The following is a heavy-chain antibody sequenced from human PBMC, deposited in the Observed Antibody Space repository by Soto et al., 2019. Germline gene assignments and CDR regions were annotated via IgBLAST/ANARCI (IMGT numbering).Heavy chain of an antibody. Sequence: PGGSLRLSCEASGFMFGTSGMHWVRQAPGKGLEWVSGIWLDGSERYYSDAVKGRFTISREDSKNTLFLQMNSLSVEDTAVYFWARDASGTTSFLASWGQGT. V-gene: IGHV3-33*01. D-gene: IGHD1-1*01. CDR1: GFMFGTSG. CDR3: ARDASGTTSFLAS. J-gene: IGHJ5*01. CDR2: IWLDGSER.